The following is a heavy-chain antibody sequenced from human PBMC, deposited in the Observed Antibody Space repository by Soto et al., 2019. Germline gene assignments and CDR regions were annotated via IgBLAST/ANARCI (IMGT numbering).Heavy chain of an antibody. Sequence: GGSLRLSCAASGFTFSSYGMHWVRQAPGKGLEWVAVISYDGSNKYYADSVKDRFTISRDNSKNTLYLQMNSLRAEDTAVYYCAIGYSSAFDYWGQGTLVTVSS. V-gene: IGHV3-30*03. CDR3: AIGYSSAFDY. J-gene: IGHJ4*02. CDR1: GFTFSSYG. D-gene: IGHD6-19*01. CDR2: ISYDGSNK.